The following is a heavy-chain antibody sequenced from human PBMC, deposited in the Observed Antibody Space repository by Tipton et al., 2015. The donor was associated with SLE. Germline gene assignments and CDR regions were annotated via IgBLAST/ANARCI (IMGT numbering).Heavy chain of an antibody. CDR2: INQDASEK. CDR3: VRDKRSAYLFDY. J-gene: IGHJ4*02. D-gene: IGHD3-3*01. Sequence: SLRLSCAASGFTFSSYWMTWVRQTPKKGLEWVANINQDASEKNYVDSVKGRFTVSRDNAKNSVYLQMDSLRAEDTAVYYCVRDKRSAYLFDYWGQGTLVTVSS. CDR1: GFTFSSYW. V-gene: IGHV3-7*01.